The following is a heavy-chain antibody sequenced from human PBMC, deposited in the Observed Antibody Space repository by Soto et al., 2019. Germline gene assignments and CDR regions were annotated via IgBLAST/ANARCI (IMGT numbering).Heavy chain of an antibody. V-gene: IGHV3-30*03. CDR2: ISRDGGTK. D-gene: IGHD2-21*01. CDR1: GFTVSTYG. Sequence: QVQLVESGGGVVQPGRSLRLSCAVSGFTVSTYGMHWVRQAPGKGLEWVAVISRDGGTKYYADSVKGRFTISRDNSRNTLFLEMNRLRSDDMAVYYWPGEVSSGYWGQGTLVTVSS. J-gene: IGHJ4*02. CDR3: PGEVSSGY.